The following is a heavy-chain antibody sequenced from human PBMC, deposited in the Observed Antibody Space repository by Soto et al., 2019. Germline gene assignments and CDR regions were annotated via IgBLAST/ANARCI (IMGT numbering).Heavy chain of an antibody. CDR2: IYYSGST. Sequence: SETLSLTCTVSGGSISSGGYYWSWIRQHPGKGLEWIGYIYYSGSTYHNPSLKSRVTISVDTSKNQFSLKLSSVTAADTAVYYCAREEERVVILWGQGTLVTVSS. CDR3: AREEERVVIL. J-gene: IGHJ4*02. D-gene: IGHD1-1*01. CDR1: GGSISSGGYY. V-gene: IGHV4-31*03.